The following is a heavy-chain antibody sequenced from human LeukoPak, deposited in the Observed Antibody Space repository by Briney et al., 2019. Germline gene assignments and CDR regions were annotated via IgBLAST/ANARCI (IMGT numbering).Heavy chain of an antibody. Sequence: PGRSLRLSCAASGFTFSSYAMHWVRQAPGKRLERVVVISYDGSNKYYADSVKGQFTSSRDHSKSTLYLQVNSLRAEDTAVYYCARDTGGIAARRWDYGGQGTLVTVSS. V-gene: IGHV3-30*04. CDR3: ARDTGGIAARRWDY. CDR2: ISYDGSNK. D-gene: IGHD6-6*01. CDR1: GFTFSSYA. J-gene: IGHJ4*02.